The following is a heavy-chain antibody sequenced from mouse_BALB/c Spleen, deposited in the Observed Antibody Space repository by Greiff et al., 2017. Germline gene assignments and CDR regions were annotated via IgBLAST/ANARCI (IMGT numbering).Heavy chain of an antibody. CDR2: INPYNGAT. V-gene: IGHV1-31*01. CDR3: ARERRPYAMDY. CDR1: GYSFTGYY. Sequence: EVQLQQSGPELVKPGASVKISCKASGYSFTGYYMHWVKQSHVKSLEWIGRINPYNGATSYNQNFKDKASLTVDKSSSTAYMELHSLTSEDSAVYYCARERRPYAMDYWGQGTSVTVSS. D-gene: IGHD2-12*01. J-gene: IGHJ4*01.